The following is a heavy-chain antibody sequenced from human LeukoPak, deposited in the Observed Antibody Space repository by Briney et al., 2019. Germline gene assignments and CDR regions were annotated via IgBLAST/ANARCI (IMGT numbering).Heavy chain of an antibody. J-gene: IGHJ4*02. Sequence: SETLSLTCTVSGGSISSGDYYWSWIRQPPGKGLEWIGEINHSGSTNYNPSLKSRVTISVDTSKNQFSLKLSSVTAADTAVYYCARRLLNYYDSSGYYTDWGQGTLVTVSS. CDR2: INHSGST. CDR3: ARRLLNYYDSSGYYTD. V-gene: IGHV4-39*07. CDR1: GGSISSGDYY. D-gene: IGHD3-22*01.